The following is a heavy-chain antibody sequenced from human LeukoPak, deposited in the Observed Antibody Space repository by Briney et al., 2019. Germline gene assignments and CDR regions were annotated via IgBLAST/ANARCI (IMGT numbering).Heavy chain of an antibody. D-gene: IGHD2-2*01. CDR3: AREGVVVDY. V-gene: IGHV4-61*02. CDR1: GGSISSSSFY. Sequence: SETLSLTCTVSGGSISSSSFYWSWIRQPAGKGLEWIGRIYTSGSTNYNPSLKSRVIISIDTSKNQFSLKLNSVTAADTAVYYCAREGVVVDYWGQGTLVTVSS. J-gene: IGHJ4*02. CDR2: IYTSGST.